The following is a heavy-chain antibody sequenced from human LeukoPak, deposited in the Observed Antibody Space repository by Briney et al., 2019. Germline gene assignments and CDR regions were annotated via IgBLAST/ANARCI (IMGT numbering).Heavy chain of an antibody. D-gene: IGHD2-2*01. V-gene: IGHV4-61*02. Sequence: PSETLSLTCTVSGGSISSGSYYWSWIRQPAGKGLVWIGRIYTSGSTNYNPSLKSRVTISVDTCKNQFSLKLSSVTAADTAVYYCARDLVVVVPAANENYYYYMDVWGKGTTVTVSS. J-gene: IGHJ6*03. CDR1: GGSISSGSYY. CDR2: IYTSGST. CDR3: ARDLVVVVPAANENYYYYMDV.